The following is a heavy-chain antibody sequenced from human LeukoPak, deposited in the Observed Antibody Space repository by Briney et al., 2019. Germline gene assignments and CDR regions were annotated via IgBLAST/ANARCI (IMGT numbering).Heavy chain of an antibody. CDR3: ARGTVLWFGELSLDY. CDR1: GYSINRSNW. V-gene: IGHV4-28*03. J-gene: IGHJ4*02. Sequence: SETLSLTCAVSGYSINRSNWWGWIRQPPGKGLEWIGYIYYSGSTNYNPSLKSRVTISVDKSKNQFSLKLSSVTAADTAVYYCARGTVLWFGELSLDYWGQGTLVIVSS. CDR2: IYYSGST. D-gene: IGHD3-10*01.